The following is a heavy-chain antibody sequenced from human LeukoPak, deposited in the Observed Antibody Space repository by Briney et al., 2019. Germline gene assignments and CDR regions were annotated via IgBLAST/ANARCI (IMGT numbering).Heavy chain of an antibody. CDR3: ARASIVVVVAPDY. V-gene: IGHV1-3*01. D-gene: IGHD2-15*01. CDR1: GYTLTSYA. CDR2: INAGNGNT. Sequence: ASVKVSCKASGYTLTSYAMHWVRQAPGQRLEWMGWINAGNGNTKYSQKFQGRVTITRDTSASTAYMELSSLRSEDTAVYCCARASIVVVVAPDYWGQGTLVTVSS. J-gene: IGHJ4*02.